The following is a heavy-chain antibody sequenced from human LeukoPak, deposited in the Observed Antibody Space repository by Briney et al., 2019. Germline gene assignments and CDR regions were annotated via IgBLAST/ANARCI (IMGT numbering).Heavy chain of an antibody. Sequence: SSETLSLTCTVSGASISDYYWNWIRQPPGKGLEWIGYIYYSGSTNYNPSLKSRVTISVDTPKNQFSLKLSSVTAADTAVYYCARAKAAAGIDYFDYWGQGTLVTVSS. J-gene: IGHJ4*02. D-gene: IGHD6-13*01. CDR2: IYYSGST. CDR1: GASISDYY. CDR3: ARAKAAAGIDYFDY. V-gene: IGHV4-59*13.